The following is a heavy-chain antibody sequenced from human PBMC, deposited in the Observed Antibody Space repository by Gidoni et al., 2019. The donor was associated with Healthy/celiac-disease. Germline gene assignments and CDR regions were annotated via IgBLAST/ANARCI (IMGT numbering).Heavy chain of an antibody. Sequence: QVQLVQSGAEVKKPGASVKVSCKASGYTFTSYDINWVRQATGQGLEWMGWMNPNSGNTGYAQKFQGRVTMTRNTSISTAYTELSSLRSEDTAVYYCARERAPLRAFDPWGQGTLVTVSS. CDR3: ARERAPLRAFDP. CDR1: GYTFTSYD. J-gene: IGHJ5*02. CDR2: MNPNSGNT. V-gene: IGHV1-8*01. D-gene: IGHD4-17*01.